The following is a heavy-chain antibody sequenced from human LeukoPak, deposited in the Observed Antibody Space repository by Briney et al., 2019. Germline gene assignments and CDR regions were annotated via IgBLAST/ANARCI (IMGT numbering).Heavy chain of an antibody. D-gene: IGHD5-12*01. CDR3: VRHDGRGGATMGALDS. Sequence: SETLSLTCTVSDVSISSTDYYWGWIRQSPGKGLEWIGSIYQGRTTYYNPSLNSRVAITVVTSENQFSLQLNSVTAADTAVYYCVRHDGRGGATMGALDSWGQGSLVTVSS. CDR2: IYQGRTT. V-gene: IGHV4-39*01. CDR1: DVSISSTDYY. J-gene: IGHJ4*02.